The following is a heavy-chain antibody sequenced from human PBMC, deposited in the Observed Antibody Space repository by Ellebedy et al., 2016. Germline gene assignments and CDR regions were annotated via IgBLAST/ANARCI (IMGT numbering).Heavy chain of an antibody. CDR1: GFTFSNSG. D-gene: IGHD1-26*01. CDR2: ISNGVYST. Sequence: GGSLRLXXAASGFTFSNSGISWVRRAPGKGLEWVSGISNGVYSTFYGDSVKGRFTITRDNSRNTVHLQMNSLRAEDTALYFCVKGEVGASGAFDYWGQGTLVTVSS. CDR3: VKGEVGASGAFDY. J-gene: IGHJ4*02. V-gene: IGHV3-23*01.